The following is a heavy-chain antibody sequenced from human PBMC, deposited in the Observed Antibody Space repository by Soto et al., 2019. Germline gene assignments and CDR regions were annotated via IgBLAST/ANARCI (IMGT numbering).Heavy chain of an antibody. V-gene: IGHV4-4*07. D-gene: IGHD1-1*01. Sequence: SATRSLTSTDSGSSISGFYSSWLRKYAGKGLEWIGRIYATGTTDYNPSLKSRVMMSVDTSKKQFSLKLRSVTAADTAVYYCVRDGTKTLRDWFDPWGQGISVSVSS. CDR1: GSSISGFY. CDR3: VRDGTKTLRDWFDP. J-gene: IGHJ5*02. CDR2: IYATGTT.